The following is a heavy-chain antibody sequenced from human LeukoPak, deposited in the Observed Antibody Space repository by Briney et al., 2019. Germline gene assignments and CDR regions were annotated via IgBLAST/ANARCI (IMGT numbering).Heavy chain of an antibody. J-gene: IGHJ4*02. CDR1: GYSISSGYY. Sequence: SETLSLTCAVSGYSISSGYYWGWIRQPPGKGQEWIGSIYHSGSTYYNPSLKGRVTISVDTSKNQFSLKLSSVTAADTAVYYCAIYCSGGSCLFDYWGQGTLVTVSS. D-gene: IGHD2-15*01. CDR3: AIYCSGGSCLFDY. CDR2: IYHSGST. V-gene: IGHV4-38-2*01.